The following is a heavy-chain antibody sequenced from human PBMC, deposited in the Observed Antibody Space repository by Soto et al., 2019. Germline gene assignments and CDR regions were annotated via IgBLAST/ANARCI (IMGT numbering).Heavy chain of an antibody. J-gene: IGHJ6*02. V-gene: IGHV4-34*01. Sequence: SETLSLTCAVYGGSFSGYYWSWIRQPPGKGLEWIGEINHSGSTNYNPSLKSRVTISVDTSKNQFSLKLSSVTAADTAVYYCGRGLAYYYDSSGFGGTYYYYGMDVWGQGTTVTVSS. CDR1: GGSFSGYY. D-gene: IGHD3-22*01. CDR2: INHSGST. CDR3: GRGLAYYYDSSGFGGTYYYYGMDV.